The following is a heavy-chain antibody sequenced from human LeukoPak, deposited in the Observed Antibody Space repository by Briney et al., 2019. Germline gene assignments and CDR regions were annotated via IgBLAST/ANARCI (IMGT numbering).Heavy chain of an antibody. CDR1: GGSVSSGSYY. CDR3: ARVKGNSGRYYHNDL. J-gene: IGHJ5*02. Sequence: SETLSLTCTVSGGSVSSGSYYWSWTRQPPGKGLEWIGYVYYSGSTNYNPSLKSRVTISVDTSKNQFSLKLSSVTAADTAVYYCARVKGNSGRYYHNDLWGQGTLVTVSS. V-gene: IGHV4-61*01. CDR2: VYYSGST. D-gene: IGHD1-26*01.